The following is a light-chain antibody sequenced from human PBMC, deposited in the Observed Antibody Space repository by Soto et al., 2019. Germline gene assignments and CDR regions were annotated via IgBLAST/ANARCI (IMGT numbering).Light chain of an antibody. CDR2: DAS. CDR3: QHRTNWPAAVT. V-gene: IGKV3-11*01. CDR1: ENINKY. J-gene: IGKJ4*02. Sequence: EIVLTQSPATLSLSPGEGATLSCRASENINKYLAWYRQKPGQAPSLLIFDASYRAAGTPARVSASGSGTDFTLTISSPEPADFAIYYCQHRTNWPAAVTFGGGTSVV.